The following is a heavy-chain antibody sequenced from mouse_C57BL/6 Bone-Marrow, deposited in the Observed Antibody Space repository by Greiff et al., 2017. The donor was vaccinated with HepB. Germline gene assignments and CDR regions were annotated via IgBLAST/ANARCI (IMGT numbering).Heavy chain of an antibody. CDR3: AREGEDIITTVVVFDY. D-gene: IGHD1-1*01. V-gene: IGHV1-81*01. CDR1: GYTFTSYG. CDR2: IYPRSGNT. J-gene: IGHJ2*01. Sequence: QVQLQQSGAELARPGASVKLSCKASGYTFTSYGISWVKQRTGQGLEWIGEIYPRSGNTYYNEKFKGKATLTADKSSSTAYMALRSLTSEDSAVYFCAREGEDIITTVVVFDYWGQGTTLTVSS.